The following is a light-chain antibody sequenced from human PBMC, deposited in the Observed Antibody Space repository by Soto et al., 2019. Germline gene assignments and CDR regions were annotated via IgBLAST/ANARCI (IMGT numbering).Light chain of an antibody. CDR2: TES. Sequence: DVQLTQSPSFISASVGDTVSITCRASQGISSFLAWYQLKPGKAPKLLIYTESTLQTGVPSRFSGSGSGTDFNLTISRLQPEDFATYYCQQLYTYPLTFGGGTKGDIK. CDR1: QGISSF. J-gene: IGKJ4*01. CDR3: QQLYTYPLT. V-gene: IGKV1-9*01.